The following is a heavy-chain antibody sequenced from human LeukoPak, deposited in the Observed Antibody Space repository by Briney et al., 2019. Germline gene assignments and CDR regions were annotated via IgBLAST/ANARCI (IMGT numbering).Heavy chain of an antibody. J-gene: IGHJ4*02. CDR1: GYTFTSYA. CDR3: ASLDSSGYYFDY. D-gene: IGHD3-22*01. V-gene: IGHV1-69*04. Sequence: GASVKVSCKASGYTFTSYAISWVRQAPGQGLEWMGRIIPILGIANYAQKFQGRVTITADKSTSTAYMELSSLRSEDTAVYYCASLDSSGYYFDYWGQGTLVTVSS. CDR2: IIPILGIA.